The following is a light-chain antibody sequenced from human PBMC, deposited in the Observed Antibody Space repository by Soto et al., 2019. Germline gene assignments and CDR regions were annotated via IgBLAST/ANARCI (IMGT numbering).Light chain of an antibody. CDR3: QQRSSWPRT. Sequence: EIVLTQSPATLSLSPGIRATLSCRASQKISNYLIWYQQKPGQAPRLLIYDVSNRATGIPARFSGSGSGTDFTLTISSLEPEDFAVYYCQQRSSWPRTFGQGTKVAIK. V-gene: IGKV3-11*01. CDR2: DVS. J-gene: IGKJ1*01. CDR1: QKISNY.